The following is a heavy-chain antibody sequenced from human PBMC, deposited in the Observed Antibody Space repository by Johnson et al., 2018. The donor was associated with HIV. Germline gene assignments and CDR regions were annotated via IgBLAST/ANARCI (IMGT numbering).Heavy chain of an antibody. CDR2: TRDKANSYTT. D-gene: IGHD3-22*01. CDR1: GFTFSDYY. V-gene: IGHV3-72*01. J-gene: IGHJ3*02. CDR3: ARDSSGYSGFDI. Sequence: VQLVESGGGLVQPGGSLRLSCAASGFTFSDYYMSWIRQAPGKGLEWVGRTRDKANSYTTAYAASVKGRFTISRDDSKKSLYLQMNSLKTEDTAVYYCARDSSGYSGFDIWGQGTVVTVSS.